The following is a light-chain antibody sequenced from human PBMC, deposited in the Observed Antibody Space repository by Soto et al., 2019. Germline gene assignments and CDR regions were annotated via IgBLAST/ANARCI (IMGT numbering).Light chain of an antibody. V-gene: IGKV1-9*01. J-gene: IGKJ5*01. CDR1: QVSSTS. CDR2: AAS. Sequence: DIPLTQSPSFLSPSIGESVTITCRASQVSSTSLAWYQVKPGKAPKLLIYAASTLESGVPSRFRATVSGTELSLTITSLHPEDFATYYCQQLFDSPVTFGQGTRLEIK. CDR3: QQLFDSPVT.